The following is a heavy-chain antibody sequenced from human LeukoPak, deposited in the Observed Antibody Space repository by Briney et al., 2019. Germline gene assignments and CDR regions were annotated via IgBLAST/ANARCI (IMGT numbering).Heavy chain of an antibody. CDR2: INPNSGGT. CDR1: GYTFTGYY. D-gene: IGHD3-9*01. V-gene: IGHV1-2*02. Sequence: ASVTVSCKASGYTFTGYYMHWVRQAPGQGLEWMGWINPNSGGTNYAQKFQGRVTMTRDTSISTAYMELSRLRSDDTAVYYCARPVLRYFDPFDYWGQGTLVTVSS. J-gene: IGHJ4*02. CDR3: ARPVLRYFDPFDY.